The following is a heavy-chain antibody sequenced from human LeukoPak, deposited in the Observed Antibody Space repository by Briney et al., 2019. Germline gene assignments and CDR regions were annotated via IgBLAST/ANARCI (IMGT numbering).Heavy chain of an antibody. D-gene: IGHD6-19*01. CDR1: GFTFSSYA. CDR3: AKHTRTIAVAGTDY. CDR2: INGSGGST. V-gene: IGHV3-23*01. J-gene: IGHJ4*02. Sequence: GGSLRLSCAASGFTFSSYAMSWVRQAPGKGLEWVSAINGSGGSTYYADSVKGRFTISRDNSKNTLYLQMNSLRAEDTAAYYCAKHTRTIAVAGTDYWGQGTLVTVSS.